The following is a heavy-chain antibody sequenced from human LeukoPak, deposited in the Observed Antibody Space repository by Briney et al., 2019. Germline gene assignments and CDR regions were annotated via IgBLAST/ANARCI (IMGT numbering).Heavy chain of an antibody. CDR1: GYTFTSYA. Sequence: ASVKVSCKASGYTFTSYAIHWVRQAPGQRLEWMGWINAGNGNTKYSQEFQDRVTITRDTSASTAYMELSSLRSEDMAVYYCARRGCYYDSSGYYLGGFDYWGQGTLVTVSS. J-gene: IGHJ4*02. CDR3: ARRGCYYDSSGYYLGGFDY. CDR2: INAGNGNT. D-gene: IGHD3-22*01. V-gene: IGHV1-3*03.